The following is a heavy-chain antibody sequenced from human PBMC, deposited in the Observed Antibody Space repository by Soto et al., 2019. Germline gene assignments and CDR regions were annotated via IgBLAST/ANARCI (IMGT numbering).Heavy chain of an antibody. V-gene: IGHV4-59*01. CDR1: GGSMSSYY. J-gene: IGHJ4*02. D-gene: IGHD2-15*01. CDR3: ARADPDASVGY. CDR2: ISYSGST. Sequence: SETLSLTCTVSGGSMSSYYWTWLRQSPGRGLEWVGYISYSGSTYYNPSLKSRVTISADTSKNQFSLRMNSMIAADTAVYYCARADPDASVGYWGQGTLVTVSS.